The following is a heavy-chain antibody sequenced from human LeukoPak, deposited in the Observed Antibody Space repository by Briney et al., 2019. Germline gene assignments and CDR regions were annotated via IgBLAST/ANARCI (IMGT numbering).Heavy chain of an antibody. CDR1: GYTFTDFG. V-gene: IGHV1-18*01. J-gene: IGHJ3*02. Sequence: GASVKVSCKTSGYTFTDFGINWVRHAPGQGLEWLGWITPYNGNTNHLQNLQGRITMTTDTSTGTAYLELRSLTSDDTAVYYCTRDLGQVVAGTAFDMWGQGTMVIVSS. D-gene: IGHD6-19*01. CDR3: TRDLGQVVAGTAFDM. CDR2: ITPYNGNT.